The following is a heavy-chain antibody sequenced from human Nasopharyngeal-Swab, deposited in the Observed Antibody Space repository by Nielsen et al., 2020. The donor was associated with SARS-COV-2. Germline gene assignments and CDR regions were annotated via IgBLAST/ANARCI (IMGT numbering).Heavy chain of an antibody. J-gene: IGHJ6*03. D-gene: IGHD3-22*01. V-gene: IGHV3-23*01. CDR3: AKDEPYYDSSGYNYYYYYYMDV. CDR1: GFTFSSYA. Sequence: GGSLRLSCAASGFTFSSYAMSWVRQAPGKGLEWASAISGSGGSTYYADSVKGRFTISRDNSKNTLYLQMNSLRAEDTAVHYCAKDEPYYDSSGYNYYYYYYMDVWGKGTTVTVSS. CDR2: ISGSGGST.